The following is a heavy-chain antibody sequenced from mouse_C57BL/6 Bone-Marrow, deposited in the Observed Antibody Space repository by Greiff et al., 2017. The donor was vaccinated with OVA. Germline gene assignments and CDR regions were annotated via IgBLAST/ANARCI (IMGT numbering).Heavy chain of an antibody. J-gene: IGHJ1*03. CDR3: ARINYWDVEV. CDR1: GFTFSDYG. V-gene: IGHV5-17*01. CDR2: ISSGRSTI. Sequence: EVQLVESGGGLVKPGGSLKLSCAASGFTFSDYGMHWVRQAPEKGLEWVAYISSGRSTIYYADTVKGRFTISTDNAKHTLFMQRTRLGSEDTAMDDWARINYWDVEVWGTGTTVTGSS.